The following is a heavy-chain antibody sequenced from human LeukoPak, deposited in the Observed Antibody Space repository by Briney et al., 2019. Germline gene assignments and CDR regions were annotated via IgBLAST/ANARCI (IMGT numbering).Heavy chain of an antibody. V-gene: IGHV1-46*01. CDR3: ARDQYNWNDEYYFDY. Sequence: ASVKVSCKASGYTLTIYYIHWVRQAPGQGLEWMGIIYPSDGSTTYAQKFQGRVTMTRDMSTSTVYMELSSLRSEDTAVYYCARDQYNWNDEYYFDYWGQGTLVTVSS. D-gene: IGHD1-20*01. CDR2: IYPSDGST. CDR1: GYTLTIYY. J-gene: IGHJ4*02.